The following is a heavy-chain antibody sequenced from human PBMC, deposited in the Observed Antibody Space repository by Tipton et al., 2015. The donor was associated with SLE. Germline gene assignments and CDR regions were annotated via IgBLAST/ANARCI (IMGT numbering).Heavy chain of an antibody. CDR1: GFTFSDYS. Sequence: SLRLSCAASGFTFSDYSMNWVRRAPGQGLEWVSAISSSSSYRYYADSVKGRFTISRDNAKSSLYLQMNSLRADDTAVYYCATARGFDPWGQGTLVTVSS. V-gene: IGHV3-21*01. J-gene: IGHJ5*02. CDR2: ISSSSSYR. CDR3: ATARGFDP.